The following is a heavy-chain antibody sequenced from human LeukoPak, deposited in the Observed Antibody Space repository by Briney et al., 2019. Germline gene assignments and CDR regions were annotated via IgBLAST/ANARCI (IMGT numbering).Heavy chain of an antibody. CDR1: GFTFSSYA. CDR2: ISSDGSNK. CDR3: AKESYYYYDSSGYVVY. V-gene: IGHV3-30*04. D-gene: IGHD3-22*01. J-gene: IGHJ4*02. Sequence: GGSLRLSCAASGFTFSSYAMHWVRQAPGKGLEWVAVISSDGSNKYYADSVKGRFTISRDNSKNTLYLQMNSLRAEDTAVYYCAKESYYYYDSSGYVVYWGQGTLVTVSS.